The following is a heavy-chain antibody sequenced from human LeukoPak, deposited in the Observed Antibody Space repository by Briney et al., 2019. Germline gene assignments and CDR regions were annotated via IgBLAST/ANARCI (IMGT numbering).Heavy chain of an antibody. CDR3: AREQSGSYDY. Sequence: PGGSLRLSCAASGFTFSSYSMNWVRQAPGKGLEWVSVIYSGGSTYYADSVKGRFTISRDNSKNTLYLQMNSLRAEDTAVYYCAREQSGSYDYWGQGTLVTVSS. J-gene: IGHJ4*02. CDR1: GFTFSSYS. CDR2: IYSGGST. D-gene: IGHD1-26*01. V-gene: IGHV3-53*01.